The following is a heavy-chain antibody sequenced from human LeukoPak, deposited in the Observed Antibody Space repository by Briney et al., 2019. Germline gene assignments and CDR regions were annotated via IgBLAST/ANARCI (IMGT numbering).Heavy chain of an antibody. Sequence: PSETLSLTCAVYGGSFSGYYWSWIRQPPGKGLEWIGEINHSGSTNYNPSLKSRVTISVDTSKNQFSLKLSSVTAADTAVYYCARDSYYDSSGYYSSFDYWGQGTLVTVSS. CDR1: GGSFSGYY. CDR3: ARDSYYDSSGYYSSFDY. D-gene: IGHD3-22*01. CDR2: INHSGST. V-gene: IGHV4-34*01. J-gene: IGHJ4*02.